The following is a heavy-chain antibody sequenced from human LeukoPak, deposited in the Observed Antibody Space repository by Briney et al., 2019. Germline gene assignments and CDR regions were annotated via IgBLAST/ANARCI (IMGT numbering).Heavy chain of an antibody. Sequence: SETLSLTCTVSGGSISSSSYYWGWIRQPPGKGLEWIGSIFYSGDTHYSPSLKSRVTISLDTSKTQFSLRLSSVTAADTAVYYCARLSVIPPNDAFDLWGQGTMVTVSS. D-gene: IGHD2-2*01. CDR3: ARLSVIPPNDAFDL. V-gene: IGHV4-39*07. CDR2: IFYSGDT. J-gene: IGHJ3*01. CDR1: GGSISSSSYY.